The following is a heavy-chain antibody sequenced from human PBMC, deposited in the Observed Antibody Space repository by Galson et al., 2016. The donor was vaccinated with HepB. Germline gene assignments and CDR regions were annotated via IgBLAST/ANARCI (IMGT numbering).Heavy chain of an antibody. D-gene: IGHD6-19*01. Sequence: SLRLSCAASGFNFSSYYMTWIRQAPGKGLEWLSCISRNAIYTAYTESVSGRFTVSRDNAKSTLFLEMSSLRADDTAFYYCARVFSGWGGRDYWGPGTLVTVSS. V-gene: IGHV3-11*06. CDR1: GFNFSSYY. CDR2: ISRNAIYT. J-gene: IGHJ4*02. CDR3: ARVFSGWGGRDY.